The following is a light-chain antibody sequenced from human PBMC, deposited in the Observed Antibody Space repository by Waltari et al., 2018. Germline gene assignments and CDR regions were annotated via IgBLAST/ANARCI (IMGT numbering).Light chain of an antibody. CDR2: DAS. J-gene: IGKJ4*01. CDR1: QDISNY. V-gene: IGKV1-33*01. CDR3: QQYDNLLLT. Sequence: DIQMTQSPSSLSASVGDRVTITCQASQDISNYLNWYQQKPGKAPKLLIYDASNLETGGPSRFSGRGSGTDFTFTISSLQPEDIATYYCQQYDNLLLTFGGGTKVEIK.